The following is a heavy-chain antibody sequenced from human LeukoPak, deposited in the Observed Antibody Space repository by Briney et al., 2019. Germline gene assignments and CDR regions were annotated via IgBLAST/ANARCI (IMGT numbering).Heavy chain of an antibody. CDR1: GFTFSSYG. CDR3: ATTRLSGGGWALFDY. J-gene: IGHJ4*02. CDR2: IWYDGSNK. V-gene: IGHV3-33*01. Sequence: GGSLRLSCAASGFTFSSYGMHWVRQAPGKGLEWVAVIWYDGSNKYYADSVKGRFTISRDNSKNTLYLQMNSLRAEDTAVYYCATTRLSGGGWALFDYWGQGTLVTVSS. D-gene: IGHD3-10*01.